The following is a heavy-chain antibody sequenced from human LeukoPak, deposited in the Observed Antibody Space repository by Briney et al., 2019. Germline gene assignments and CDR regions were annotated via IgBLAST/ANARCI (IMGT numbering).Heavy chain of an antibody. CDR2: INSDGSST. Sequence: GGSLRLSCAASGFTFSSYWMHWVRQAPGKGLVWVSRINSDGSSTSYADSVKGRFTISRDNAKNSLYLQMNSLRVEDTAVYYCARVGRAAAGSLYYFDYWGQGTLVTVSS. J-gene: IGHJ4*02. CDR3: ARVGRAAAGSLYYFDY. V-gene: IGHV3-74*01. CDR1: GFTFSSYW. D-gene: IGHD6-13*01.